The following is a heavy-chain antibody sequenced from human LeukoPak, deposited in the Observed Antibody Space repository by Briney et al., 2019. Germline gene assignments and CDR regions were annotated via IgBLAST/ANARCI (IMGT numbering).Heavy chain of an antibody. D-gene: IGHD3-22*01. J-gene: IGHJ3*01. V-gene: IGHV3-53*01. CDR3: ARVTVPYYYDSSGYYSL. CDR1: GFTVSSNY. Sequence: AGGSLRLSCAASGFTVSSNYMSWVRQAPGKGLEWVSVIYSGGSTYYADSVKGRFTISRDNSKNTLYLQMNSLRAEDTAVYYCARVTVPYYYDSSGYYSLWGQGTMVTVSS. CDR2: IYSGGST.